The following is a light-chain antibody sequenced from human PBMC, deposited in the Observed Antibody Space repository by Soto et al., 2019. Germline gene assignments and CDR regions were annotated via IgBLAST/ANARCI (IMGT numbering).Light chain of an antibody. CDR3: QQSGSAPRT. J-gene: IGKJ2*01. CDR2: DAS. V-gene: IGKV3-20*01. CDR1: QSVRNVY. Sequence: EIVLTQSPGTLSLSPGERATLSCRASQSVRNVYLAWYQQKPGQAPRLRIYDASNRATGIPDRFSGSGSGTGFTLTINRLETEDFAVYYCQQSGSAPRTFGQGTKLEIK.